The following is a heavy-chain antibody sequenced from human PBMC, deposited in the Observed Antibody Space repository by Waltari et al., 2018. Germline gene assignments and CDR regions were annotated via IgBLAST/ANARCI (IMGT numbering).Heavy chain of an antibody. D-gene: IGHD2-21*01. CDR3: ARLRFDCGGDCYADAFDI. V-gene: IGHV4-59*01. CDR2: IYYSGST. J-gene: IGHJ3*02. Sequence: QVQLQESGPGLVKPSETLSLTCTVSGGSISSYYWSWIRQPPGKGLEWIGYIYYSGSTTYNPPLKSRVTISVDTSKNQFSLKLSSVTAADTAVYYCARLRFDCGGDCYADAFDIWGQGTMVTVSS. CDR1: GGSISSYY.